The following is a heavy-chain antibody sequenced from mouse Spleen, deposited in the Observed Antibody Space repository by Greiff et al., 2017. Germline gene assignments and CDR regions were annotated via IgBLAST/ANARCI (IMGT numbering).Heavy chain of an antibody. CDR1: GYTFTSYW. D-gene: IGHD4-1*02. J-gene: IGHJ2*01. V-gene: IGHV1-61*01. Sequence: VQLQQPGAELVRPGSSVKLSCKASGYTFTSYWMDWVKQRPGQGLEWIGNIYPSDSETHYNQKFKDKATLTVDKSSSTAYMQLSSLTSEDSAVYYCARNPQLGFDYWGQGTTLTVSS. CDR2: IYPSDSET. CDR3: ARNPQLGFDY.